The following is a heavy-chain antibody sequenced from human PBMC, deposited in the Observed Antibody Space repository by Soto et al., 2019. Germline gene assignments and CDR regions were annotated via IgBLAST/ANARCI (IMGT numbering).Heavy chain of an antibody. V-gene: IGHV1-18*01. CDR2: ISAYNGNT. CDR3: ARDGAEERACQI. D-gene: IGHD1-26*01. CDR1: GYTFTSYG. Sequence: QFQLVQSGAEVKKPGASVKVSCKASGYTFTSYGISWVRQAHGKGLELMGWISAYNGNTIYAQKHQGRVTMTTDTSTSTAYQELRRLRSDYTSVYYCARDGAEERACQIWFHVSMVTVSS. J-gene: IGHJ3*02.